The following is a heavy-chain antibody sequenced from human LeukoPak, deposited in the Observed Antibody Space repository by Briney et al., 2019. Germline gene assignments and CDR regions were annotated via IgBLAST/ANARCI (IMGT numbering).Heavy chain of an antibody. CDR3: ARLITGTTTAFDI. V-gene: IGHV1-2*02. Sequence: GASVKVSCKASGYTFTGYYMHWVRQAPGQGLEWMGWINPNSGGTNYAQKFQGRVTMTRDTSISTAYMELSRLRSDDTAVYYCARLITGTTTAFDIWGQGTMVTVSS. D-gene: IGHD1-7*01. CDR1: GYTFTGYY. J-gene: IGHJ3*02. CDR2: INPNSGGT.